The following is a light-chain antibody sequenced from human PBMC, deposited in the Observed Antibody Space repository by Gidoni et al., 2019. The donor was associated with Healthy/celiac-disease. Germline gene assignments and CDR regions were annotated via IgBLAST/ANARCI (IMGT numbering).Light chain of an antibody. CDR1: QSFSSN. CDR2: GAS. J-gene: IGKJ1*01. Sequence: EIVMTPSPATLSVSPGDRATLSCMASQSFSSNLAWYQQKPGQTPRLLIYGASTRATGIPARFSGSGSGTEFTLTISSLQSEDFAVYYCQQYNKSPRTFGQGTKVEIK. CDR3: QQYNKSPRT. V-gene: IGKV3-15*01.